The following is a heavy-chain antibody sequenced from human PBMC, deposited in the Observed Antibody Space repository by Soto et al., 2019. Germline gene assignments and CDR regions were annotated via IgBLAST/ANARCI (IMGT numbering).Heavy chain of an antibody. CDR1: GFTFKDYY. Sequence: VQLVESGGGLVKPGGSLRLSCAASGFTFKDYYMAWIRQAPGKGLEWVSYITSNSDYTNYADSVKGRFTISRDNAKNSLWLQMSSLTVEDTAVYYCARPLGTGFSYNYGMDVWGQGTTVTVSS. J-gene: IGHJ6*02. CDR3: ARPLGTGFSYNYGMDV. D-gene: IGHD3-9*01. V-gene: IGHV3-11*05. CDR2: ITSNSDYT.